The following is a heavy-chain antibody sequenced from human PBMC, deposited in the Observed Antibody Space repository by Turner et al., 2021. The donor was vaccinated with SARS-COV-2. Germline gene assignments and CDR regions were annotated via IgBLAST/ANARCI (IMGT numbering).Heavy chain of an antibody. Sequence: QLQLQESGPGLVKPSETLFLTCTVSGGSISSSSYYWGWNRQPHGEGLAWIESIYYSGSNYYNTSLKSRVTISVDTSKNLFSLRLSSVTAADTAVYYCAGEVVVLATTHYGMDVWGQGTTVTVSS. D-gene: IGHD2-21*01. V-gene: IGHV4-39*01. CDR1: GGSISSSSYY. J-gene: IGHJ6*02. CDR3: AGEVVVLATTHYGMDV. CDR2: IYYSGSN.